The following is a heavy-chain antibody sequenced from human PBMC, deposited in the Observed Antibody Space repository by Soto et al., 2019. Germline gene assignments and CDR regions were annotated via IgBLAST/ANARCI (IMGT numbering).Heavy chain of an antibody. V-gene: IGHV3-66*01. Sequence: PGGSLRLSCAASGFTFSDFYMSWIRQAPGKGLEWISYYADSVKGRFTISRDNSKNTLFLQMNSLRAEDTAVYYCARRLRNTFDYWGQGTLVTVSS. CDR1: GFTFSDFY. CDR3: ARRLRNTFDY. J-gene: IGHJ4*02.